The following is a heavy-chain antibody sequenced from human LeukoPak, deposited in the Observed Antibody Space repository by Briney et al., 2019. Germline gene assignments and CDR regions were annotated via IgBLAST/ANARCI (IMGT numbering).Heavy chain of an antibody. V-gene: IGHV4-39*01. Sequence: PSETLSLTCTVSGGSISSSSYYWGWMRQPPGKGREWIGSIYYSGSTYYNPSLKSRVTISVDTSKNQFSLKLSSVTAADTAVYYCARLMVRGVIARRVYGMDVWGQGTTVTVSS. CDR1: GGSISSSSYY. CDR3: ARLMVRGVIARRVYGMDV. J-gene: IGHJ6*02. D-gene: IGHD3-10*01. CDR2: IYYSGST.